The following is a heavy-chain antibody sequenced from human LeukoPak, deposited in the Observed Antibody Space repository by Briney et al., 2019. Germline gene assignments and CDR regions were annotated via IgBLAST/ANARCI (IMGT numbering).Heavy chain of an antibody. CDR1: GFTFTSYD. CDR2: INHGGSSK. CDR3: ARGPSYFDTSAYSD. V-gene: IGHV1-46*04. D-gene: IGHD3-22*01. J-gene: IGHJ4*02. Sequence: GASLKVSCTASGFTFTSYDMSWVRQAPGQGLEWMAIINHGGSSKKYAESVQGRVTITRDTSKNTGYMELSSLRSEDTAVYYCARGPSYFDTSAYSDWGQGTLVTVSS.